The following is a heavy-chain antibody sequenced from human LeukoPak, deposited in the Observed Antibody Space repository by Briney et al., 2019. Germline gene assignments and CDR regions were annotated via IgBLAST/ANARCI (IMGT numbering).Heavy chain of an antibody. CDR2: ISYDGSNK. J-gene: IGHJ6*02. CDR3: AKGYDLYGMDV. Sequence: PGGSLRLSCAASGFTFSSYGMHWVRQAPGKGLEWVAVISYDGSNKYYADSVKRRFTISRDNSKNTLYLQMNSLRAEDTAVYYYAKGYDLYGMDVWGQGTTVTVSS. V-gene: IGHV3-30*18. CDR1: GFTFSSYG. D-gene: IGHD1-1*01.